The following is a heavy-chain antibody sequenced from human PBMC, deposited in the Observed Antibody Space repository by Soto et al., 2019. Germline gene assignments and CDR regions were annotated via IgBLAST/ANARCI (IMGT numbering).Heavy chain of an antibody. CDR3: AKDRGRGVVVVAATHFDY. CDR1: GFTFSSYA. D-gene: IGHD2-15*01. V-gene: IGHV3-23*01. J-gene: IGHJ4*02. Sequence: QAGGSLRLSCAASGFTFSSYAMSWVRQAPGKGLEWVSAISGSGGSTYYADSVKGRFTISRDNSKNTLYLQMNSLRAEDTAVYYCAKDRGRGVVVVAATHFDYWGQGTLVTVSS. CDR2: ISGSGGST.